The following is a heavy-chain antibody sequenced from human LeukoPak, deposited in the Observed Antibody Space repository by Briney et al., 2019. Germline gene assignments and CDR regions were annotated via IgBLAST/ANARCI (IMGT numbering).Heavy chain of an antibody. CDR2: IRSKTYNYAT. Sequence: QPGGSLSLSCAASGFTLSDSAMHWVRQASGKGLEWVGRIRSKTYNYATEYAASVKGRFIVSRDDSKNTVYLQLNSLRTGDTAVYYCDRHMDPDFGDNKLFDYWGLGTLVTVSS. V-gene: IGHV3-73*01. CDR1: GFTLSDSA. D-gene: IGHD4-23*01. J-gene: IGHJ4*02. CDR3: DRHMDPDFGDNKLFDY.